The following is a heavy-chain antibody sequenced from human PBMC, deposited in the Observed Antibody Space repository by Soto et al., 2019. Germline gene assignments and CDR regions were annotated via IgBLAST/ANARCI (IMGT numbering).Heavy chain of an antibody. CDR2: IYYSGST. D-gene: IGHD3-10*01. CDR1: GGSISSGDYY. Sequence: SETLSLTCTVSGGSISSGDYYWSWIRQPPGKGLEWIGYIYYSGSTYYNPSLKSRVTISVDTSNNQFSLKLTSVTAADTAVYYCARYYYGSGSYQDYWGHGTLVTVSS. V-gene: IGHV4-30-4*01. CDR3: ARYYYGSGSYQDY. J-gene: IGHJ4*01.